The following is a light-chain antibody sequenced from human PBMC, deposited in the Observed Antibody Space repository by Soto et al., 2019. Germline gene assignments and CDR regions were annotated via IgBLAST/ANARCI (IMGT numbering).Light chain of an antibody. CDR2: GAS. V-gene: IGKV3-15*01. J-gene: IGKJ4*01. CDR3: QQRSNWPLT. CDR1: QSVSSN. Sequence: EIVMTQSPATLSVSPGERATLSCRASQSVSSNLAWYQRKPGQAPRLLIYGASTRATGIPARFSGSGSGTDFTLTISSLEPEDFAVYYCQQRSNWPLTFGGGTKVDIK.